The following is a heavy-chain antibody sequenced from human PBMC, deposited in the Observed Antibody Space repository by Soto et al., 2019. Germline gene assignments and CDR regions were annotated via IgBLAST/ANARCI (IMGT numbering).Heavy chain of an antibody. CDR1: GDSISSYY. Sequence: QVQLQESGPGLVKPSEALSLTCTVSGDSISSYYWNWIRQPPGKGLEWIGYIYYSGSTNYNPSLKSXXTXSXXTSKNQFSLKLSSVTAADTAVYYCARGGRSRELDVWGQGTTVTVSS. J-gene: IGHJ6*02. V-gene: IGHV4-59*08. D-gene: IGHD3-16*01. CDR3: ARGGRSRELDV. CDR2: IYYSGST.